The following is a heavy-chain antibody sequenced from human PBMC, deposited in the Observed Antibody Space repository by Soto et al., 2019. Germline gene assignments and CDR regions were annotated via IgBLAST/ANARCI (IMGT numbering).Heavy chain of an antibody. J-gene: IGHJ1*01. D-gene: IGHD1-26*01. V-gene: IGHV3-66*01. CDR1: GFTVSSNY. CDR3: ARDLVGATTEYFQH. Sequence: EVQLVESGGGLVQPGGSLRLSCAASGFTVSSNYMSWVRQAPGKGLEWVSVIYSGGSTYYADSVKGRFTISRDNSKNTLYLQMNSLRAEGTAVYYCARDLVGATTEYFQHWGQGTLVTVSS. CDR2: IYSGGST.